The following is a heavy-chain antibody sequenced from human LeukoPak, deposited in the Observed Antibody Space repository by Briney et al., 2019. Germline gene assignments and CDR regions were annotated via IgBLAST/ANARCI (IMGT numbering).Heavy chain of an antibody. CDR2: INTGGGT. D-gene: IGHD2-2*03. CDR1: GFTFSTYT. J-gene: IGHJ3*02. V-gene: IGHV3-23*01. Sequence: GGSLRLSCAASGFTFSTYTMSWVRQAPGTGLEWFSAINTGGGTSSADSVKGRFTISRDSSESTPYLQMSSLRAEDTAVYYCARGLDSVTWGPFDIWGQGTVVTVSS. CDR3: ARGLDSVTWGPFDI.